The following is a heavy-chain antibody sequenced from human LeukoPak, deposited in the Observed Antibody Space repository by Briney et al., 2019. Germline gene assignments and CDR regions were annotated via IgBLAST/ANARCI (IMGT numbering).Heavy chain of an antibody. CDR1: GFTFGVYA. V-gene: IGHV3-49*04. Sequence: GGSLSLSCTASGFTFGVYAMSWVRQAPGEGLEWVGFIRSKAYGGTTEYAASVKGRFTISRDDSKSIAYLQMNSLKTEDTAVYYCTLSPDAFDIWGQGTMVTASS. CDR3: TLSPDAFDI. J-gene: IGHJ3*02. CDR2: IRSKAYGGTT.